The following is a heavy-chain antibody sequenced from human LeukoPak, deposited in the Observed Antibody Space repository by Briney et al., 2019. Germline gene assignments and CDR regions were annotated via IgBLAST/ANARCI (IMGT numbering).Heavy chain of an antibody. D-gene: IGHD4-17*01. J-gene: IGHJ5*02. Sequence: GGSVRLSCPASGFTFSSFAMTWVRQAPGKGLEWVSSITGNHGATYNEDLVRGRFTISRNNSQNTLYLQIDSLRAEDTAVYYCTKDPNGDYVGAFDPWGQGTLVTVSS. V-gene: IGHV3-23*01. CDR3: TKDPNGDYVGAFDP. CDR1: GFTFSSFA. CDR2: ITGNHGAT.